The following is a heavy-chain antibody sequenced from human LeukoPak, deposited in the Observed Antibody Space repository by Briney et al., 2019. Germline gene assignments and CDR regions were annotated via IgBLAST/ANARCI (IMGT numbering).Heavy chain of an antibody. Sequence: SETLSLTCTVSGGSISSYYWSWIRPPAGKGLEWIGRIYTSGSTNYNPSVKSRLTMSVDTSKNQFSLKLSSVTAADTAVYYCARDKGGYSYGYLGPRTYYYYGMDAWGQGTTVTVSS. V-gene: IGHV4-4*07. CDR3: ARDKGGYSYGYLGPRTYYYYGMDA. CDR1: GGSISSYY. D-gene: IGHD5-18*01. CDR2: IYTSGST. J-gene: IGHJ6*02.